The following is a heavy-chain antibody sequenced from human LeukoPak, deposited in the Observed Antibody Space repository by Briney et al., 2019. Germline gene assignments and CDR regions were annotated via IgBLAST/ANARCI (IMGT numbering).Heavy chain of an antibody. V-gene: IGHV3-49*03. Sequence: GGSLRLSCTASGFTFGDYAMSWFRQAPGKGLEWVGFIRSKAYGGTTEYAASVKGRFTISRDDSKNIAYLQMNSLKTEDTAVYYCTRDRTVGRGYYYDSSGPKGFDYWGQGTLVTVSS. CDR1: GFTFGDYA. CDR3: TRDRTVGRGYYYDSSGPKGFDY. D-gene: IGHD3-22*01. CDR2: IRSKAYGGTT. J-gene: IGHJ4*02.